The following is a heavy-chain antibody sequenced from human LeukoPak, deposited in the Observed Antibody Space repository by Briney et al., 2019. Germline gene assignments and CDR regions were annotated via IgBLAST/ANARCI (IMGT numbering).Heavy chain of an antibody. V-gene: IGHV3-30*02. CDR1: GFTFSSYG. J-gene: IGHJ4*02. D-gene: IGHD2-2*01. CDR3: AEDLAVIVVVPAATFDY. CDR2: IRYDGSNK. Sequence: GGSLRLSCAASGFTFSSYGMHWVRQAPGKGLEWVAFIRYDGSNKYYADSVKGRFTISRDNSKNTLYLQMDSLRAEDTAVYYCAEDLAVIVVVPAATFDYWGQGTLVTVSS.